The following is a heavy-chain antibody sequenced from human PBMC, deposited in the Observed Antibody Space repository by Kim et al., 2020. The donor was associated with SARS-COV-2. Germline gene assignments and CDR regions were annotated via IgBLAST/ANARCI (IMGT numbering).Heavy chain of an antibody. CDR1: GFTFDDYA. J-gene: IGHJ4*02. CDR2: ISWNSGSI. Sequence: GGSLRLSCAASGFTFDDYAMHWVRQAPGKGLEWVSGISWNSGSIGYADSVKGRFTISRDNAKNSLYLQMNSLRAEDTALYYCAKGYYGSGSYYNVDGFDFDYWGQGTLVTVSS. D-gene: IGHD3-10*01. V-gene: IGHV3-9*01. CDR3: AKGYYGSGSYYNVDGFDFDY.